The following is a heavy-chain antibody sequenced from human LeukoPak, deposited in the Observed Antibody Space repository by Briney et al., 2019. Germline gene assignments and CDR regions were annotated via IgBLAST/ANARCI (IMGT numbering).Heavy chain of an antibody. V-gene: IGHV4-39*01. CDR3: ARYADCLGDCYRN. J-gene: IGHJ4*02. CDR1: GVSISGNYYF. Sequence: SETLSLTCNVSGVSISGNYYFWGWIRQPPGKGLEWIGSIAYNGNTFYNPSLRSRVTISADTSKNQFSLQLSSVTAADTAIYYCARYADCLGDCYRNWGQGTLITVSS. CDR2: IAYNGNT. D-gene: IGHD2-21*02.